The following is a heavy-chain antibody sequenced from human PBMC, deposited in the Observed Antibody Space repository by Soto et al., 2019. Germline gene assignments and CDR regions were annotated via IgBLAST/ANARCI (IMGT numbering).Heavy chain of an antibody. J-gene: IGHJ6*02. V-gene: IGHV4-39*01. Sequence: QLQLQESGPGLVKPSETLSLTCTVSGGSISSSSYYWGWIRQPPGKGLEWIGSIYYSGSTYYNPSLKSRVTISVDTSKNQFSLKLSSVTAADTAVYYCARHPEPYYYYYGMDVWGQGTTVTVSS. CDR2: IYYSGST. CDR1: GGSISSSSYY. CDR3: ARHPEPYYYYYGMDV.